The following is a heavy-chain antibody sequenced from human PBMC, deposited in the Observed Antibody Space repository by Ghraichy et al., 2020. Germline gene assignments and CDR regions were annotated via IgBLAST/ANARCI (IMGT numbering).Heavy chain of an antibody. V-gene: IGHV1-46*01. J-gene: IGHJ6*02. CDR2: INPSGGST. CDR1: GYTFTSYY. Sequence: ASVKVSCKASGYTFTSYYMHWVRQAPGQGLEWMGIINPSGGSTSYAQKFQGRVTMTRDTSTSTVYMELSSLRSEDTAVYWCYYDSSGYGDGMDVWGQGTTVTVSS. D-gene: IGHD3-22*01. CDR3: YYDSSGYGDGMDV.